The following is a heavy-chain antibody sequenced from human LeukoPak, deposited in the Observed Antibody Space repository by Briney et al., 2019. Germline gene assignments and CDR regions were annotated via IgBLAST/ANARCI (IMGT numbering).Heavy chain of an antibody. CDR1: GYSFTSYW. J-gene: IGHJ4*02. CDR3: ARVGLYGSGSYYTTGFDL. CDR2: IDPTDSYT. Sequence: KAGGSLRLSCKTSGYSFTSYWITRVRQMPGKGLEWMGRIDPTDSYTYYSPSFEGHVTISVDKSITTAYLRWSSLKASDTAIYYCARVGLYGSGSYYTTGFDLWGQGTLVTVSS. D-gene: IGHD3-10*01. V-gene: IGHV5-10-1*01.